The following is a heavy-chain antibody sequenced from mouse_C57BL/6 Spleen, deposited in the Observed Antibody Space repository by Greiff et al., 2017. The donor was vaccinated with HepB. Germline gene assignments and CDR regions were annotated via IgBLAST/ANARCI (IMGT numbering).Heavy chain of an antibody. CDR3: ARGLRPYDGHAAY. V-gene: IGHV3-6*01. CDR2: ISYDGSN. J-gene: IGHJ3*01. CDR1: GYSITSGYY. D-gene: IGHD2-3*01. Sequence: EVKVEESGPGLVKPSQSLSLTCSVTGYSITSGYYWNWIRQFPGNKLEWMGYISYDGSNNYNPSLKNRISITRDTSKNQFFLKLNSVTTEDTATYYCARGLRPYDGHAAYWGQGTLVTVSA.